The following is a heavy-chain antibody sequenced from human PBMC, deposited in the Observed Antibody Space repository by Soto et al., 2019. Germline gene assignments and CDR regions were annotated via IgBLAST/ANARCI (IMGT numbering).Heavy chain of an antibody. V-gene: IGHV4-4*02. CDR3: ARFFRGVISDDAFDI. CDR2: IYHSGST. J-gene: IGHJ3*02. CDR1: CGSISSSNW. D-gene: IGHD3-10*01. Sequence: SETLSLTCAVSCGSISSSNWWSWVRQPPGKGLEWIGEIYHSGSTNYNPSLKSRVTISVDKSKNQFSLKLSSVTAADTAVYYCARFFRGVISDDAFDIWSQGTMVTVSS.